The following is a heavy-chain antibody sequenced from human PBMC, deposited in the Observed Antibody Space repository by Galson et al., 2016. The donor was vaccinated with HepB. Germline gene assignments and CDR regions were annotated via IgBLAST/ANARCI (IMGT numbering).Heavy chain of an antibody. CDR3: ASPSRSRRFFDL. V-gene: IGHV4-34*01. CDR1: GGSFSAYY. J-gene: IGHJ2*01. CDR2: INHSGST. Sequence: SETLSLTCAGYGGSFSAYYWSWIRQPPGKGLEWIGEINHSGSTNYNPSLKSRVTISIDTSKSQFYLKLTSVTAADTAVYYCASPSRSRRFFDLWGRGTLVTVSS.